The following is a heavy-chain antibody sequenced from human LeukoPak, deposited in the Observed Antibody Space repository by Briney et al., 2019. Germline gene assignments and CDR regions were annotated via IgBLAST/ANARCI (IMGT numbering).Heavy chain of an antibody. CDR3: ARCPAGTNWFDP. V-gene: IGHV4-31*03. J-gene: IGHJ5*02. CDR2: IYYSGST. Sequence: SQTLSLTCTVSGGSISGGGYYWSWIRQHPGKGLEWIGYIYYSGSTYYNPSLKSRVTISVDTSRNQFSLKLSSVTAADTAVYYCARCPAGTNWFDPWGQGTLVTVSS. D-gene: IGHD6-19*01. CDR1: GGSISGGGYY.